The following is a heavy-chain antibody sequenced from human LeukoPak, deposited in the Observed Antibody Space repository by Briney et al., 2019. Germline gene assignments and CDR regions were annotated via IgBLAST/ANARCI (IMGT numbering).Heavy chain of an antibody. J-gene: IGHJ4*02. CDR2: ISSSSSYI. Sequence: GGSLRLSCAASGFTFSSYSLNWVRQAPGKGLEWVSSISSSSSYIYYADSVKGRFTISRDNAKNSLYLQMNSLRAEDTAVYYCARDFAPRPGPAAIEGFDYWGQGTLVTASS. D-gene: IGHD2-2*02. CDR1: GFTFSSYS. V-gene: IGHV3-21*01. CDR3: ARDFAPRPGPAAIEGFDY.